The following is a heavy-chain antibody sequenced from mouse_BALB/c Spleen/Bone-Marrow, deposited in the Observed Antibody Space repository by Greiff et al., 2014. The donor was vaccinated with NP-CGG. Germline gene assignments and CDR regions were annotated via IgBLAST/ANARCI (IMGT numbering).Heavy chain of an antibody. J-gene: IGHJ3*01. CDR2: IDPANGNT. CDR3: APYYYGSSQFAY. Sequence: VQLQQPGAELVKPGASVKLSCTASGFNIKDTYMHWVKQRPEQGLEWIGRIDPANGNTKYDPKFQGKATITADTSSNPAYLQLSSLTSEDTAVYYCAPYYYGSSQFAYWGQGTLVTVSA. D-gene: IGHD1-1*01. V-gene: IGHV14-3*02. CDR1: GFNIKDTY.